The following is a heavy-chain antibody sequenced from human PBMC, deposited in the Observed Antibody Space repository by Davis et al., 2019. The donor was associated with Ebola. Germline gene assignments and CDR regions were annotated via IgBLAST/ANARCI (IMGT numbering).Heavy chain of an antibody. CDR1: GFTVSRNY. Sequence: PGGSLRPSCAASGFTVSRNYMSWVRQAPGKGLEWVSVIYSVGSTYYADSVKGRFTISRDNSKNTLYLQMNSLRAEDTALYYCAKAHYYGSGSYWFGYDYWGQGTLVTVSS. D-gene: IGHD3-10*01. V-gene: IGHV3-53*05. CDR3: AKAHYYGSGSYWFGYDY. J-gene: IGHJ4*02. CDR2: IYSVGST.